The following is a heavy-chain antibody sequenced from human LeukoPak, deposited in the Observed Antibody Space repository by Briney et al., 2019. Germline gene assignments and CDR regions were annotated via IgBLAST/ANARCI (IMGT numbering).Heavy chain of an antibody. J-gene: IGHJ4*01. CDR1: GGSISSSSYY. CDR3: ARYGVAASYYLDY. D-gene: IGHD6-19*01. CDR2: IYYSGST. V-gene: IGHV4-39*01. Sequence: PSETLSLTCTVSGGSISSSSYYWGWIRQPPGKGLEWIGSIYYSGSTYYNPSLKSRVTISVDTSKNQFSLKLSSVTAADTAVYYCARYGVAASYYLDYWGQEPWSPSPQ.